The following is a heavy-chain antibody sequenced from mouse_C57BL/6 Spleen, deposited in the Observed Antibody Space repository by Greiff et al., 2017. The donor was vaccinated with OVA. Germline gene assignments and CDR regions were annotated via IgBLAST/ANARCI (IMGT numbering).Heavy chain of an antibody. CDR3: TRVTTVDNFDY. D-gene: IGHD1-1*01. CDR2: ISSGGDYI. Sequence: DVKLQESGEGLVKPGGSLKLSCAASGFTFSSYAMSWVRQTPEKRLEWVAYISSGGDYIYYADTVTGRFTISRDNARNTLYLQMSSLKSEDTAMYYCTRVTTVDNFDYWGQGTTLTVSS. CDR1: GFTFSSYA. J-gene: IGHJ2*01. V-gene: IGHV5-9-1*02.